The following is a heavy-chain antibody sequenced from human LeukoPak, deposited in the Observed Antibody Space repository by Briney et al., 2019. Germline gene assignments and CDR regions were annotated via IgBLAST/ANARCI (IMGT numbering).Heavy chain of an antibody. CDR3: ARTYYYFPGSSSGSYNFDY. Sequence: SETLSLTCTVSGGSISSYYWTWIRQPPGKRLEWIGYIYYSGSTNYNPSLKSRVTISADTSKNQFSLKLSSVTAADTAIYYCARTYYYFPGSSSGSYNFDYWGQGTPVTVSS. V-gene: IGHV4-59*01. D-gene: IGHD3-10*01. CDR2: IYYSGST. CDR1: GGSISSYY. J-gene: IGHJ4*02.